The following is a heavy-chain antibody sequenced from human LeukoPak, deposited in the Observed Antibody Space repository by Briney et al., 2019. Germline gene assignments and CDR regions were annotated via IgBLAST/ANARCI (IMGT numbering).Heavy chain of an antibody. CDR1: GYTFTGYY. CDR3: AREDYYGSGSYFRSMDV. Sequence: ASVKVSCKASGYTFTGYYMHWVRQAPGQGLEWMGWINPNSGGTNYAQKFQGRVTMTRDTSISTAYMELSRLRSDDTAVYYCAREDYYGSGSYFRSMDVWGQGTTVTVSS. CDR2: INPNSGGT. D-gene: IGHD3-10*01. V-gene: IGHV1-2*02. J-gene: IGHJ6*02.